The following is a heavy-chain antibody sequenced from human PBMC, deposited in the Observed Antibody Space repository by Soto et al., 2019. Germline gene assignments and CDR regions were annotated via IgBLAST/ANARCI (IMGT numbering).Heavy chain of an antibody. CDR2: ISGPRTTI. V-gene: IGHV3-48*01. Sequence: GGSLRLSCAASGFTFSGYSMNWVRQAPGKGLEWLSYISGPRTTIYYADSVKGRFTISRDNAMNSLFLQMNSLRAEDTAVYYCVGSRFWEWFSFDYWGQGTMGTVSS. CDR1: GFTFSGYS. CDR3: VGSRFWEWFSFDY. J-gene: IGHJ4*02. D-gene: IGHD3-3*01.